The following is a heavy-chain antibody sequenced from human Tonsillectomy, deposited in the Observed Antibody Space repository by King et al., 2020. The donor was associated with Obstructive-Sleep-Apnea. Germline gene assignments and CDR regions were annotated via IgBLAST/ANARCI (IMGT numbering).Heavy chain of an antibody. CDR1: GGSISSSSYY. J-gene: IGHJ4*02. Sequence: LQLQESGPGLVKPSETLSLTCTVSGGSISSSSYYWGWIRQPPGKGLEWIGSIYYSGSTYYNPSLKCRVTISVDTSKNQFSLKLSSVTAADTAVYYCARETHYYDSSGYLSYFDYWGQGTLVTVSS. D-gene: IGHD3-22*01. CDR3: ARETHYYDSSGYLSYFDY. V-gene: IGHV4-39*07. CDR2: IYYSGST.